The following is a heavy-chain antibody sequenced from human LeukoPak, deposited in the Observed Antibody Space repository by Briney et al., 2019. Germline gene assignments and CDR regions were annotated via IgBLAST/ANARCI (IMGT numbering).Heavy chain of an antibody. CDR2: INPNSGGT. J-gene: IGHJ4*02. Sequence: ASVKVSCKASGYTFTGYYMHWVRQAPGQGLEWMGWINPNSGGTNYAQKFQGRVTMTRDTSISTAYMELSRLRSDDTAVYYCARIASYDSVFSEDYWGQGTLVTVSS. D-gene: IGHD3-22*01. CDR3: ARIASYDSVFSEDY. V-gene: IGHV1-2*02. CDR1: GYTFTGYY.